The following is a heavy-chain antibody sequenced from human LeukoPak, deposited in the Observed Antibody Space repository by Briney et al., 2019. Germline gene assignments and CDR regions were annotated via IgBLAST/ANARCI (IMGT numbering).Heavy chain of an antibody. V-gene: IGHV3-7*01. CDR2: IKQDGSET. CDR1: GFTFSTYW. D-gene: IGHD3-3*01. CDR3: ARDRIFKGGSYYFDY. Sequence: PGGSLRLSCAASGFTFSTYWMTWVRQASGKGLEWVANIKQDGSETYYVDSLKGRFTISRDNAKNSLYLQMNSLRAEDTAMYYCARDRIFKGGSYYFDYWGRGTLVTVSS. J-gene: IGHJ4*02.